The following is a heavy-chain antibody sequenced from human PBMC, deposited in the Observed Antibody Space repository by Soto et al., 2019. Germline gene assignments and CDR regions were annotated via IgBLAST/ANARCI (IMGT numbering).Heavy chain of an antibody. CDR2: IYYSGST. J-gene: IGHJ2*01. V-gene: IGHV4-30-4*01. CDR3: EDGIRGYHPVSAFLLNRSSDL. D-gene: IGHD3-16*02. Sequence: PPGKGLEWIGYIYYSGSTYYNPSLKSRVTISVDTSKNQFSLKLSSVTAADTAVYKAEDGIRGYHPVSAFLLNRSSDL.